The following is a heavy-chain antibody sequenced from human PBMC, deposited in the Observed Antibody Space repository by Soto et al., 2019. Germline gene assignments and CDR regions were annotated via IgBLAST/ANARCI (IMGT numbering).Heavy chain of an antibody. CDR1: GGSFSGYY. D-gene: IGHD6-6*01. Sequence: PSETLSLTCAVYGGSFSGYYWSWIRQPPGKGLEWIGEINHSGSTNYNPSLKSRVTISVDTSKNQFSLKLSSVTAADTAVYYCARGTTIAASRGGYYSDYAMDVCGQVPTVTVS. CDR3: ARGTTIAASRGGYYSDYAMDV. CDR2: INHSGST. J-gene: IGHJ6*01. V-gene: IGHV4-34*01.